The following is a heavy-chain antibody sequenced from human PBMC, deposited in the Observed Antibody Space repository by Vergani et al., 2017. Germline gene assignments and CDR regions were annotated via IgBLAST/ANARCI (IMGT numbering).Heavy chain of an antibody. CDR3: ARTLSDSRGYYLDY. D-gene: IGHD3-22*01. V-gene: IGHV2-70*04. CDR2: IDWDDDT. J-gene: IGHJ4*02. Sequence: QVTLKESGPALVKPTQTLTLICTFSGFSLTTYGMRVSWIRQPPGKALEWLARIDWDDDTYYRTSLRTRLTISKDTFKNQVALTMTNMDPVDTATYYCARTLSDSRGYYLDYWGQGTLVTVSS. CDR1: GFSLTTYGMR.